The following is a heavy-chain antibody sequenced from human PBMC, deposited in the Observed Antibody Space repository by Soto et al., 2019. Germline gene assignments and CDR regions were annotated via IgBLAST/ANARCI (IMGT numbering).Heavy chain of an antibody. CDR2: INHSGST. V-gene: IGHV4-34*01. D-gene: IGHD2-15*01. J-gene: IGHJ6*03. CDR1: GGSFSGYY. CDR3: ARGRGYCSGGSCYSKGGYYYYYMDV. Sequence: QVQLQQWGAGLLKPSETLSLTCAVYGGSFSGYYWSWIRQPPGKGLEWIGEINHSGSTNYNPSLRSRVTLSGDTSKNQFSLKRSSVTAADTAVYYCARGRGYCSGGSCYSKGGYYYYYMDVWGKGTTVTVSS.